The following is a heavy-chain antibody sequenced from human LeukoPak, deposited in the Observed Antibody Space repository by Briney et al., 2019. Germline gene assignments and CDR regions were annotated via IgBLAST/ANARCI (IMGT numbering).Heavy chain of an antibody. V-gene: IGHV4-30-2*01. Sequence: TSETLSLTCTVSGGSISSGGYYWSWIRQPPGKGLEWIGHIYHSGSTYYNPSLKSRVTISVDRSKNQFSLKLSSVTAADTAVYYCVRLRGSGGNDYIGSADYWGQGTLVTVSS. D-gene: IGHD5-12*01. CDR3: VRLRGSGGNDYIGSADY. J-gene: IGHJ4*02. CDR1: GGSISSGGYY. CDR2: IYHSGST.